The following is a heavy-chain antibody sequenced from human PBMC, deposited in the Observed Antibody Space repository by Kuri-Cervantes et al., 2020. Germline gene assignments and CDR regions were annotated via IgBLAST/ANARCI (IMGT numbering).Heavy chain of an antibody. J-gene: IGHJ4*02. V-gene: IGHV4-59*08. D-gene: IGHD4-17*01. CDR2: INHSGST. Sequence: GSLRLSCTVSGGSISSYYWSWIRQPPGKGLEWIGEINHSGSTNYNPSLKSRVAISVDTSKNQFSLKLSSVTAADTAVYYCARQGRYGDYYKYWGQGTLVTVSS. CDR1: GGSISSYY. CDR3: ARQGRYGDYYKY.